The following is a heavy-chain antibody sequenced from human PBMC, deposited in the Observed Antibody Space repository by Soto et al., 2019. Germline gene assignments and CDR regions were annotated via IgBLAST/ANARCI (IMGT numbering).Heavy chain of an antibody. CDR3: ARDGDYYDSSGFQRDYLYYGMDV. CDR2: IIPMLGIA. J-gene: IGHJ6*02. D-gene: IGHD3-22*01. Sequence: QVQLVQSGAEVKKPGSSVKVSCQASGGSFSDYAISWVRQAPGQGLEWMGGIIPMLGIADNAQKFQGRVIITADEYTSKGSLELSSLRSEDTAVYYCARDGDYYDSSGFQRDYLYYGMDVWGQGKTVTGAS. V-gene: IGHV1-69*01. CDR1: GGSFSDYA.